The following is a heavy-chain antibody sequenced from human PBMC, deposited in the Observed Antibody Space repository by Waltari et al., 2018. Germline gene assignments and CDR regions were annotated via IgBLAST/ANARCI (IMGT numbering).Heavy chain of an antibody. CDR2: INAGSGDT. Sequence: VQLVQSGAEVKRPGASLKVSCKASGYPFTSSAMHWVRQVPGQGLDWMGWINAGSGDTKYSQKFQARVTITRDTSASTAYMELSSLTSEDTAVYYCARVKGYSSNWYYFDYWGQGTLVTVSA. CDR1: GYPFTSSA. D-gene: IGHD6-13*01. CDR3: ARVKGYSSNWYYFDY. J-gene: IGHJ4*02. V-gene: IGHV1-3*01.